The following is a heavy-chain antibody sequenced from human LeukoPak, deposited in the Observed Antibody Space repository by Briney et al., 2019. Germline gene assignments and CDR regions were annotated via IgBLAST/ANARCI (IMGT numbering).Heavy chain of an antibody. CDR2: INPNSGGT. CDR3: ARVTGYYYENTGYYHHAFGI. CDR1: GYTFTGYY. V-gene: IGHV1-2*02. J-gene: IGHJ3*02. Sequence: ASVKVSCKASGYTFTGYYMHWVRQAPGQGLEWMGWINPNSGGTIYAQKFQGRVTMTRDTSISTAYMELSRLRSDDTAVYYCARVTGYYYENTGYYHHAFGIWGQGTMVTVSS. D-gene: IGHD3-22*01.